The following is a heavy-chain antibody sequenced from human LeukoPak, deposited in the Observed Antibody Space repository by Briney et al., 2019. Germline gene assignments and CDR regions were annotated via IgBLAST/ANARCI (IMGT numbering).Heavy chain of an antibody. CDR1: AYSISSGYY. V-gene: IGHV4-38-2*02. D-gene: IGHD3-10*01. Sequence: NTSETLSLTCTVSAYSISSGYYWGWIRQPPGKGLEWIGDIYYSGSTNYNPSLKSRVTISVDTSKNQFSLKLSSVTAADTAVYYCARAKKGVVYYYYYYMDVWGRGTTVTISS. CDR3: ARAKKGVVYYYYYYMDV. CDR2: IYYSGST. J-gene: IGHJ6*03.